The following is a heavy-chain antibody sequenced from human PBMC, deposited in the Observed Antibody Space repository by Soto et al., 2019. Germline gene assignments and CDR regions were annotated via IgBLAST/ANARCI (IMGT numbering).Heavy chain of an antibody. CDR2: IYYGGST. V-gene: IGHV4-59*08. CDR1: GDSISTDY. Sequence: WETLSLTCTVSGDSISTDYWSWIRQSPGKGLEWIGFIYYGGSTNYNPSLKSRVTISVDTPKNQFSLKLSSVTAADTAVYYCAKNWNWGSLVHWGQGT. D-gene: IGHD7-27*01. CDR3: AKNWNWGSLVH. J-gene: IGHJ4*02.